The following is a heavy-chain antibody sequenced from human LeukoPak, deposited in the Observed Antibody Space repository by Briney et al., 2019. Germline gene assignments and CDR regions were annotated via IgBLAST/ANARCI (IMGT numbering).Heavy chain of an antibody. V-gene: IGHV1-2*02. D-gene: IGHD5-18*01. Sequence: GASVKVSCKASGYTFTGYYMHLVRQAPGQGLEWMGWINPNSGGTNYAQKFQGRVTMTRDTSISTAYMELSRLRSDDTAVYYCARRHSYAYAFDYWGRGTLVTVSS. CDR1: GYTFTGYY. CDR2: INPNSGGT. CDR3: ARRHSYAYAFDY. J-gene: IGHJ4*02.